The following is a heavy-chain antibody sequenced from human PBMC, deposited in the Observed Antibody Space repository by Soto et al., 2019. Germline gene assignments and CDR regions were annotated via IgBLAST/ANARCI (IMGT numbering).Heavy chain of an antibody. CDR2: TKDKAYSYTT. D-gene: IGHD3-10*01. CDR1: GLSLSDVF. J-gene: IGHJ4*02. Sequence: EVQLVESGGDLVQPGGSLRLSCAASGLSLSDVFIDWVRQAPGKGLEWVGRTKDKAYSYTTEYAASVKGRFTIARDDSRHSVFLQMSSLITEATAVYYCASIRGVLGCWCQGTLVTVSS. V-gene: IGHV3-72*01. CDR3: ASIRGVLGC.